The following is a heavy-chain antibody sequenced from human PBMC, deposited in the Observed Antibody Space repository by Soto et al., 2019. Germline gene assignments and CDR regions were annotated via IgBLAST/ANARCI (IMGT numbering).Heavy chain of an antibody. CDR2: INPSGGST. J-gene: IGHJ5*02. CDR1: GYTFTSYY. D-gene: IGHD2-15*01. V-gene: IGHV1-46*03. CDR3: ARDSTRTRWPSNWFDP. Sequence: ASVKVSCKASGYTFTSYYMHWVRQAPGQGLEWMGIINPSGGSTSYAQKFQGRVTMTRDTSTSTVYMELSSLRSEDTAVYYCARDSTRTRWPSNWFDPWGQGTLVTVSS.